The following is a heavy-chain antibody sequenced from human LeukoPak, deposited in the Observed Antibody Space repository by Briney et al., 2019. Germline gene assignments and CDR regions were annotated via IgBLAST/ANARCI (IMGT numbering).Heavy chain of an antibody. D-gene: IGHD6-25*01. CDR3: ATAARRIDY. CDR2: INEDGSEK. V-gene: IGHV3-7*05. Sequence: GGSLRLSCAASGFRISTYWMSWVRQAPGKGLEWVANINEDGSEKYYVDSVKGRFTISRDNAKNSLYLQMNSLRAEDTAVYYCATAARRIDYWSQGILVTVSS. CDR1: GFRISTYW. J-gene: IGHJ4*02.